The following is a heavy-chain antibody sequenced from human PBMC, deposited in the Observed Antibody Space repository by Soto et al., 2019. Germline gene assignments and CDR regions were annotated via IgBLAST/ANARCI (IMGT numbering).Heavy chain of an antibody. D-gene: IGHD6-13*01. V-gene: IGHV1-69*01. Sequence: QVQLVQSGAEVRKPGSSVKVSCKASGGTFSRHAISWVRQAPGQGLEWMGGIIPIFGTANHAQKFQGRVTITTDESTSTAYMELSSLRSEDTAVYYCARSSSWTPAYYYYGMDVWGQGTTVTVSS. J-gene: IGHJ6*02. CDR3: ARSSSWTPAYYYYGMDV. CDR2: IIPIFGTA. CDR1: GGTFSRHA.